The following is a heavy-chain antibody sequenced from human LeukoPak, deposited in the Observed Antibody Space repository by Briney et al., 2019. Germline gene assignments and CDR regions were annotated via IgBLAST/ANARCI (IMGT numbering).Heavy chain of an antibody. J-gene: IGHJ4*02. D-gene: IGHD6-13*01. CDR3: AKGIQDSSSWPIDY. Sequence: GGSLRLSCAASGFTFSSYSMNWVRQAPGKGLERVSYISSSSSTIYYADSVKGRFTISRDNAKNSLYLQMNSLRAENTAVYYCAKGIQDSSSWPIDYWGQGTLVTVSS. CDR2: ISSSSSTI. V-gene: IGHV3-48*01. CDR1: GFTFSSYS.